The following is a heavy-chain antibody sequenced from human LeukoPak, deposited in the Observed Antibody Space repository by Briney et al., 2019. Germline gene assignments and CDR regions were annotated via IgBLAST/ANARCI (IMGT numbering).Heavy chain of an antibody. CDR2: IYSGGST. CDR1: GFTVSSNY. Sequence: GGSLGLSCAASGFTVSSNYMSWVRQAPGKGLEWVSVIYSGGSTYYADSVKGRFTISRDNSKNTLYLQMNSLRAEDTAVYYCASPGGSSGFPPPLDYWGQGTLVTVSS. V-gene: IGHV3-53*01. CDR3: ASPGGSSGFPPPLDY. D-gene: IGHD3-22*01. J-gene: IGHJ4*02.